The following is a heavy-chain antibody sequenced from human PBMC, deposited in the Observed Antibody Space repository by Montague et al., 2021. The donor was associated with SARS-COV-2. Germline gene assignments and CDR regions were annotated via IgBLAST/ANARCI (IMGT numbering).Heavy chain of an antibody. Sequence: CAISGDSVSSNIATWNWIRQSPSRGLEWLGRTYYRSKWYNDYAVSVKSRVIINPDTSNNRISPQLNSVTPEDTAVYYCARAYCGGDCYFYWYSDLWGCGTLVTVSS. V-gene: IGHV6-1*01. CDR2: TYYRSKWYN. J-gene: IGHJ2*01. CDR1: GDSVSSNIAT. CDR3: ARAYCGGDCYFYWYSDL. D-gene: IGHD2-21*02.